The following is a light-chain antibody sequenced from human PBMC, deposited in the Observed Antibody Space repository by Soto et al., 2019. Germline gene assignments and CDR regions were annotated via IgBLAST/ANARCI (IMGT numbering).Light chain of an antibody. V-gene: IGLV1-40*01. CDR2: GNS. Sequence: QSVLTQPPSVSGAPGQRVTISCTGSSSIIGAGYDVHWYQQLPGTAPKLLIYGNSIRPSGVPDRFSGSKSGTSASLAITGLQAEDEADYYCQSYDSSLSGSVFGGGTKLTVL. CDR1: SSIIGAGYD. J-gene: IGLJ3*02. CDR3: QSYDSSLSGSV.